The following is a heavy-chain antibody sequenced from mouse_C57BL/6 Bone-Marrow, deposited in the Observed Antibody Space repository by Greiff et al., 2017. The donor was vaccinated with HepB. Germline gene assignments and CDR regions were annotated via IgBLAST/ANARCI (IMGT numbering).Heavy chain of an antibody. J-gene: IGHJ3*01. D-gene: IGHD2-4*01. V-gene: IGHV14-4*01. CDR2: IDPENGDT. CDR1: GFNIKDDY. Sequence: VQLKQSGAELVRPGASVKLSCTASGFNIKDDYMHWVKQRPEQGLEWIGWIDPENGDTEYASKFQGKATITADTSSNTAYLQLSSLTSEDTAVYYCTTEGDYDWFAYWGQGTLVTVTA. CDR3: TTEGDYDWFAY.